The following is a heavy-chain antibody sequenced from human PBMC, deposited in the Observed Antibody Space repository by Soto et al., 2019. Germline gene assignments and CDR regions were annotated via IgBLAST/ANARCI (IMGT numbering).Heavy chain of an antibody. V-gene: IGHV1-69*01. CDR1: GGTFSSYA. CDR2: IIPIFGTA. D-gene: IGHD6-13*01. CDR3: ARRGIAASYYYYYGMDV. Sequence: QVQLVQSGAEVKKPGSSVKVSCKASGGTFSSYAISWVRQAPGQGLEWMGGIIPIFGTANYAQKFQGRVTITADESTSTAYMELRSLRSEDTAVYYCARRGIAASYYYYYGMDVWGQGTTVTVSS. J-gene: IGHJ6*02.